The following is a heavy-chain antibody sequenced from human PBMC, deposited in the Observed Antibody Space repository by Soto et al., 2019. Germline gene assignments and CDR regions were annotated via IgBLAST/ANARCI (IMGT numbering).Heavy chain of an antibody. D-gene: IGHD2-2*01. V-gene: IGHV3-74*01. Sequence: EVQLVESGGGLVQPGGSLRLSCAASGFTFSTYWMHWVRQVPGKGLVWVSRINNEGSHTDYADSVKGRFTISRDNVKNNLYLEMNSLRAEDTAVYFCVRDGHCITSSCYGNGFDPWGQGTLVTVSS. J-gene: IGHJ5*02. CDR1: GFTFSTYW. CDR3: VRDGHCITSSCYGNGFDP. CDR2: INNEGSHT.